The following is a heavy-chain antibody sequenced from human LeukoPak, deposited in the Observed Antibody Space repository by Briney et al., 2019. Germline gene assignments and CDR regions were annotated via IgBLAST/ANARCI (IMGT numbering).Heavy chain of an antibody. Sequence: SETLSLTCAVYGGSFSGYYWSWIRQPPGKGLEWIGEINHSGSTNYIPSLKSRVTISVDTSKNQFSLKLSSVTAADTAVYYCARGWGKVLGYCSSTSCYGDVWGKGTTVTVSS. J-gene: IGHJ6*04. CDR1: GGSFSGYY. V-gene: IGHV4-34*01. D-gene: IGHD2-2*01. CDR3: ARGWGKVLGYCSSTSCYGDV. CDR2: INHSGST.